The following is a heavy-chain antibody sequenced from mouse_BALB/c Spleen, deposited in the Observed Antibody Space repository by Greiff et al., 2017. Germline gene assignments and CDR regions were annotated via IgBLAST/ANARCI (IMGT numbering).Heavy chain of an antibody. CDR2: INPSSGYT. CDR1: GYTFTSYT. D-gene: IGHD1-1*01. V-gene: IGHV1-4*01. J-gene: IGHJ4*01. Sequence: VKVVESGAELARPGASVKMSCKASGYTFTSYTMHWVKQRPGQGLEWIGYINPSSGYTNYNQKFKDKATLTADKSSSTAYMQLSSLTSEDSAVYYCARWEITRGDYWGQGTSVTVSS. CDR3: ARWEITRGDY.